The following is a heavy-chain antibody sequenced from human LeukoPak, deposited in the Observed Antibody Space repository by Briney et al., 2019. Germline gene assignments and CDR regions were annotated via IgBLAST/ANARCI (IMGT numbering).Heavy chain of an antibody. V-gene: IGHV3-33*01. Sequence: PGGSLRLSCAASGFTFSSYGMHWVRQAPGKGLEWVAVIWYDGSNKYYADSVKGRFTISRDNPKNTLYLQMNSLRAEDTAVYYCAAVGYYDSSGYGSYYWGQGTLVTVSS. CDR1: GFTFSSYG. D-gene: IGHD3-22*01. CDR3: AAVGYYDSSGYGSYY. CDR2: IWYDGSNK. J-gene: IGHJ4*02.